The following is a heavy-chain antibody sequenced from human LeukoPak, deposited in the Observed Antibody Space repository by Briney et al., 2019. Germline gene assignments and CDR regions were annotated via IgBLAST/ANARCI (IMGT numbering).Heavy chain of an antibody. CDR1: GFTFDIYA. D-gene: IGHD3-10*01. J-gene: IGHJ4*02. CDR2: ISWNSGII. CDR3: AKALPMAPFDY. Sequence: GGSLRLSCAASGFTFDIYAMHWVRQAPGKGLEWVSGISWNSGIIDYADSVKGRFTISRDNAKNSLSLQMNSRRAEDTALYYCAKALPMAPFDYWGQGTLVTVSS. V-gene: IGHV3-9*01.